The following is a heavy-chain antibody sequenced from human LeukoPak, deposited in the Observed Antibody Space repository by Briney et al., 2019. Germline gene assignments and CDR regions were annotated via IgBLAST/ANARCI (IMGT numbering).Heavy chain of an antibody. CDR3: AKGDYGDYGLVY. CDR1: GFTFSSYG. J-gene: IGHJ4*02. V-gene: IGHV3-30*18. CDR2: ISYDGSNK. Sequence: GGSLRLSCAASGFTFSSYGMHWVRQAPGKGLEWVAVISYDGSNKYYADSVKGRFTISRDNSKNTLYLRMNSLRAEDTAVYYCAKGDYGDYGLVYWGQGTLVTVSS. D-gene: IGHD4-17*01.